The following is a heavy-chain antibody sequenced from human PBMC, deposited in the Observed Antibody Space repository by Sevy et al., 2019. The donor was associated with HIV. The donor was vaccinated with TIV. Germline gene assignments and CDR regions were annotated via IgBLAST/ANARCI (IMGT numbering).Heavy chain of an antibody. Sequence: ASVKVSCKTSGYSFNKYDINWVRQAPGQGLEWMGWMAPSNDATGYSPKFQGRVTMTRNTSTTTAYMELSSLTSDDTAIYYCAKEIMSPWGQGTPVTVSS. CDR2: MAPSNDAT. V-gene: IGHV1-8*01. D-gene: IGHD2-8*01. CDR3: AKEIMSP. J-gene: IGHJ5*02. CDR1: GYSFNKYD.